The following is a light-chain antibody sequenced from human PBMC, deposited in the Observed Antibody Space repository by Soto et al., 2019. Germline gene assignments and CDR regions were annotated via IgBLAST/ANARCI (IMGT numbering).Light chain of an antibody. CDR1: QSIGGSY. CDR2: GAS. CDR3: QQFGRSPRT. J-gene: IGKJ1*01. V-gene: IGKV3-20*01. Sequence: EIVLTQLPGTLSISPGERGTLSCRASQSIGGSYLAWYQQKPGQAPRLLIYGASNRATGIPDRFSGSGSGTDFTLTISRLEPEDVAVYYCQQFGRSPRTFGQGTKVEIK.